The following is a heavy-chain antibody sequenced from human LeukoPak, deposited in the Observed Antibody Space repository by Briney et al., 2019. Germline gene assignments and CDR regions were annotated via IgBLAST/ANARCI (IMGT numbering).Heavy chain of an antibody. CDR3: ARNPSARRSSYYYYYYMDV. CDR2: NYYSGST. Sequence: PSETLSLTCTVSGGSISSYYWSWIRQPPGKGLEWIGYNYYSGSTNYNPSLKSRVTISVDTSKNQFSLKLSSVTAADTAVYYCARNPSARRSSYYYYYYMDVWGKGTTVTVSS. J-gene: IGHJ6*03. V-gene: IGHV4-59*01. CDR1: GGSISSYY.